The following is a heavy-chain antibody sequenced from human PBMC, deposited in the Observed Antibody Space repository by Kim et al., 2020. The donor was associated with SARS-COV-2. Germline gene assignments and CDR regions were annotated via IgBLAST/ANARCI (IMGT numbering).Heavy chain of an antibody. Sequence: GGSLRLSCAASGFTFSNFGIQWVRQAPGRGLEWVAVISYDATNKYYEDSVKDRFTISRDNSKNMVYMQMNSLRVEDTDVYYCAKELYGKSFFDSWGQGTLVTVSS. CDR1: GFTFSNFG. D-gene: IGHD2-8*01. J-gene: IGHJ4*02. V-gene: IGHV3-30*18. CDR2: ISYDATNK. CDR3: AKELYGKSFFDS.